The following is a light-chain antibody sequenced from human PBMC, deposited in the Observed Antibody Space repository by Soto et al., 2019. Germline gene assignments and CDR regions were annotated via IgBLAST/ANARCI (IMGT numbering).Light chain of an antibody. Sequence: DIQMTQSPSSLSASVGDRVTITCRASQSINTYLNWYQQKPGKAPELLISVASSLQSGVPSRFSGSGSATDFTLTISSLQPEDFATYYCQQANSFPLTFGGGTKVDIK. CDR3: QQANSFPLT. J-gene: IGKJ4*01. V-gene: IGKV1-39*01. CDR1: QSINTY. CDR2: VAS.